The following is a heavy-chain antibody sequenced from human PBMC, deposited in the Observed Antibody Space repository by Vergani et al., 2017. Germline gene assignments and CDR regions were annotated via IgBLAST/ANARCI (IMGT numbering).Heavy chain of an antibody. J-gene: IGHJ4*02. D-gene: IGHD2-21*01. CDR3: AKDILGIPSVGLDN. Sequence: EVQLVESGGGLVQPGRSLRLSCAASGFKFEDYAMHWVRQPPGKGLEWVSGISWKSGSIGYADSVKGRFTISRDNANKSLYLQMNSLRAEDTALYYCAKDILGIPSVGLDNWGQGTLVTVSS. CDR2: ISWKSGSI. CDR1: GFKFEDYA. V-gene: IGHV3-9*01.